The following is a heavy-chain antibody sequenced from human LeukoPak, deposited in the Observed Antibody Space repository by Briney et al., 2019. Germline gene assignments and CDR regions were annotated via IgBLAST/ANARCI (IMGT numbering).Heavy chain of an antibody. J-gene: IGHJ5*02. CDR2: MKPNSGNT. D-gene: IGHD3-10*01. CDR3: ARGPSRDYGSGSSWFDP. V-gene: IGHV1-8*01. CDR1: GYTFTSYD. Sequence: ASVEVSCKAAGYTFTSYDINWGRQVTGQGLEWVGWMKPNSGNTGYAQKFQGRVTMTRNTSISTAYMELSSLRSEDTAVYYCARGPSRDYGSGSSWFDPWGQGTLVTVSS.